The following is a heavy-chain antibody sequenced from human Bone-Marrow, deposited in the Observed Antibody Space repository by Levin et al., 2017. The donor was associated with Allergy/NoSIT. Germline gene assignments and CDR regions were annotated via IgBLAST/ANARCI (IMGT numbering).Heavy chain of an antibody. CDR1: GYTFSTYG. D-gene: IGHD3-10*01. CDR2: VSGHNGER. Sequence: RGESLKISCKTSGYTFSTYGIIWVRQAPGQGPEYVGWVSGHNGERYYAQNFQGRVTMTTDPSTTTAYMELRRLKFDDAAVYYCARCTMIRGSSTSLRYSFYGLDVWGQGTTVTVSS. CDR3: ARCTMIRGSSTSLRYSFYGLDV. J-gene: IGHJ6*02. V-gene: IGHV1-18*04.